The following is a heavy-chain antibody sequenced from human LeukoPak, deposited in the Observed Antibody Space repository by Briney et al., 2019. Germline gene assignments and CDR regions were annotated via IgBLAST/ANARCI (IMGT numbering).Heavy chain of an antibody. CDR2: IYYSGST. V-gene: IGHV4-34*01. CDR1: GGSFSGYY. J-gene: IGHJ4*02. D-gene: IGHD3-10*01. Sequence: SETLSLTCAVYGGSFSGYYWSWIRQPPGKGLEWIGSIYYSGSTYYDPSLKSRVTISVDTSKNQFSLKLSSVTAADTAVYYCARTRYYYNSRSYGAPYYFDYWGQGTLVTVSS. CDR3: ARTRYYYNSRSYGAPYYFDY.